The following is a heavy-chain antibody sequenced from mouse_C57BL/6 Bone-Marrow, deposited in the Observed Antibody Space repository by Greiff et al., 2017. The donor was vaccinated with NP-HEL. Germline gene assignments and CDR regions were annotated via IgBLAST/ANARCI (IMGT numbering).Heavy chain of an antibody. CDR1: GFTFSSYA. J-gene: IGHJ4*01. CDR2: ISDGGSYT. Sequence: EVQLQQSGGGLVKPGGSLKLSCAASGFTFSSYAMSWVRQTPEKRLEWVATISDGGSYTYYPDNVKGRFTISRDNAKNNLYLQMSHLKSEDTAMYYCASDGYYDAMDYWGQGTSVTVSS. D-gene: IGHD2-2*01. CDR3: ASDGYYDAMDY. V-gene: IGHV5-4*01.